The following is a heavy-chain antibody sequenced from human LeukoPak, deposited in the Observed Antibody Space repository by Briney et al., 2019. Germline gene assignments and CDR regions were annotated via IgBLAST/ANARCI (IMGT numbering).Heavy chain of an antibody. CDR3: ARRISGAWFDR. Sequence: SETLSLTCSVSGFFISNGYYWGWIRPPPGKGLDWIGIINHSGSTYYNPSLKSRVTMSVDTSKNQFSLKLSSVTAADTALYYCARRISGAWFDRWGQGTLVTVSS. V-gene: IGHV4-38-2*02. J-gene: IGHJ5*02. D-gene: IGHD2-15*01. CDR1: GFFISNGYY. CDR2: INHSGST.